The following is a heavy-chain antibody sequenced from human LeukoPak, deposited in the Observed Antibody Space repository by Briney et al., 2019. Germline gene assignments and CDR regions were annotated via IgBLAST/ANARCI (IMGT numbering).Heavy chain of an antibody. V-gene: IGHV1-46*01. Sequence: APVKVSCKASRYTFTNFFMHWVRQAPGQGLEWMGIINPSGGSTSYAQKFQGRVTMTRDTSASTVYMELSSLRSEDTAVYYCASRAAARYHFDYWDQGTLVTVSS. CDR3: ASRAAARYHFDY. CDR1: RYTFTNFF. J-gene: IGHJ4*02. CDR2: INPSGGST. D-gene: IGHD6-6*01.